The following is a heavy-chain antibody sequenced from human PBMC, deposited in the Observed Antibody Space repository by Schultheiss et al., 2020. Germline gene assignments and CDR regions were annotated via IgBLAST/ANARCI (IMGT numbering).Heavy chain of an antibody. D-gene: IGHD6-19*01. Sequence: WGSMRLSCAASGFTFSSYGMHWVRQAPGKGLEWVAVIWYDGSNKYYADSVKGRFTISRDNAKNSLYLQMNSLRAEDTAVYYCARPSGRREGQWLDGDWFDPWGQGTLVTVSS. CDR1: GFTFSSYG. CDR2: IWYDGSNK. CDR3: ARPSGRREGQWLDGDWFDP. J-gene: IGHJ5*02. V-gene: IGHV3-33*01.